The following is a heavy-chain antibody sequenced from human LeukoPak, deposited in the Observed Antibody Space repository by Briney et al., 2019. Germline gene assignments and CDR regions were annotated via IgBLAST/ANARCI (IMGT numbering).Heavy chain of an antibody. CDR2: INSDGSNT. CDR3: AREMVVNPY. Sequence: PGGSLRLSCAASGFTFSSNWMHWVRQAPGKGLAWVSRINSDGSNTSYADSVKGRFTISRDNAKNTLYLQMNSLRAEDTAVYYCAREMVVNPYWGQGTLVTVSS. V-gene: IGHV3-74*01. D-gene: IGHD2-15*01. J-gene: IGHJ4*02. CDR1: GFTFSSNW.